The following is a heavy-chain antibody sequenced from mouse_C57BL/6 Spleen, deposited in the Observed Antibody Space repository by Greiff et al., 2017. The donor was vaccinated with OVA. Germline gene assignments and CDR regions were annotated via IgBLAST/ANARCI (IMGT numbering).Heavy chain of an antibody. D-gene: IGHD2-4*01. V-gene: IGHV1-64*01. CDR2: IHPNSGST. CDR3: AYPYDYDSDWYFDV. CDR1: GYTFTSYW. J-gene: IGHJ1*03. Sequence: QVQLQQPGAELVKPGASVKLSCKASGYTFTSYWMHWVKQRPGQGLEWIGMIHPNSGSTNYNEKFKSKATLTVDKSSSTAYMQLSSLTSEDSAVYYCAYPYDYDSDWYFDVWGTGTTVTVSS.